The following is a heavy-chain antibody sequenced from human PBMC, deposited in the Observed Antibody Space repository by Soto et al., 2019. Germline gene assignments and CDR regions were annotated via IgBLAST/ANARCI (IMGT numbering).Heavy chain of an antibody. J-gene: IGHJ4*02. CDR3: ATVYPGYSGYGLVAY. V-gene: IGHV1-24*01. Sequence: ASVKVSCKVSGYTLTELSMHWVRQAPGKGLEWMGGFDPEDGETIYAQKFQGRVTMTEDTSTDTAYMELSSLRSEDTAVYYCATVYPGYSGYGLVAYWGQGTLVTVSS. CDR1: GYTLTELS. CDR2: FDPEDGET. D-gene: IGHD5-12*01.